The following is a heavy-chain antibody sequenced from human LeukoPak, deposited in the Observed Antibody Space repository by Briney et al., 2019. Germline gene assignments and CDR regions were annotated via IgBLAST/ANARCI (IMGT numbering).Heavy chain of an antibody. CDR3: TGAGPQGPYFDY. J-gene: IGHJ4*02. CDR2: ISSSSSYI. CDR1: GFTFSSYS. V-gene: IGHV3-21*01. D-gene: IGHD6-19*01. Sequence: GGSLRLSCAASGFTFSSYSMNWVRQAPGKGLEWVSSISSSSSYIYYADSVKGRFTISRDNAKNSLYLQMNSLRAEDTAVYYCTGAGPQGPYFDYWGQGTLVTVSS.